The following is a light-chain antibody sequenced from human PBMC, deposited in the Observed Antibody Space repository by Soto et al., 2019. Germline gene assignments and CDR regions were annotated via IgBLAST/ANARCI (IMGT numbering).Light chain of an antibody. CDR2: DAS. V-gene: IGKV1-5*01. Sequence: DIQMTQSPSTLSASVGDRVTLTCRASQSISTWLAWYQQKPGKAPKLLIYDASSLESGVPSRFSGSGSGTEFTLTISSLQPDDFATYYCHQYNSYSPLTFGGGTKVDIK. CDR1: QSISTW. J-gene: IGKJ4*01. CDR3: HQYNSYSPLT.